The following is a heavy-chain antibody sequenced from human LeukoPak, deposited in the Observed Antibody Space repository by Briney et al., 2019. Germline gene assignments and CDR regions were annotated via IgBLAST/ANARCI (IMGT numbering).Heavy chain of an antibody. J-gene: IGHJ4*02. D-gene: IGHD2-2*01. CDR1: GFSFTSYW. CDR2: IDPGDSET. CDR3: ATFPSSSSLRGDY. Sequence: GESLKISCKGSGFSFTSYWIAWVRQMPGQGLECVGIIDPGDSETRYSPSFQGQVTISADKSMSTAYLQWSSLQASDTAVYYCATFPSSSSLRGDYWGQGTLVIVSS. V-gene: IGHV5-51*01.